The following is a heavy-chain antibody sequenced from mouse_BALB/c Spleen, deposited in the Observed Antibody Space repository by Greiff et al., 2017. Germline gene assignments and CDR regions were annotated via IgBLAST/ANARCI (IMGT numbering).Heavy chain of an antibody. J-gene: IGHJ3*01. D-gene: IGHD3-3*01. CDR3: VREGDGAY. Sequence: VQLKESGPGLVAPSQSLSITCTVSGFSLTSYDISWIRRPPGKGLEWLGVIWTGGGTNYNSAFMSRLSISKDNSKSQVFLKMNSLQTDDTAIYYCVREGDGAYWGQGTLVTVSA. CDR1: GFSLTSYD. V-gene: IGHV2-9-2*01. CDR2: IWTGGGT.